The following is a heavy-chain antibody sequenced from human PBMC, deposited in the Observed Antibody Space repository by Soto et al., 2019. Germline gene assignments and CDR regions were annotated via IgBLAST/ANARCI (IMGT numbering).Heavy chain of an antibody. V-gene: IGHV3-15*01. CDR1: GFIFNNAW. Sequence: EVQLVESGGGSVQPGGSLRLSCAASGFIFNNAWMNWVRQSPGKGLEWVGNIKRKGDGGTTDYAAPVQGRFIISRDDSKKTLYMQMDSLKTEDTAVYYCTTACGTTCYGSYYGMDVWGQGTTVTVSS. D-gene: IGHD2-2*01. J-gene: IGHJ6*02. CDR2: IKRKGDGGTT. CDR3: TTACGTTCYGSYYGMDV.